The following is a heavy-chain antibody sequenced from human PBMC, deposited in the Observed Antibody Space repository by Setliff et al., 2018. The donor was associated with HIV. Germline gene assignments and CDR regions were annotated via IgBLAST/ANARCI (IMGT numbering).Heavy chain of an antibody. D-gene: IGHD3-22*01. V-gene: IGHV4-59*08. CDR2: IFYSGST. Sequence: ETLSLTCTVSGGSISGYYWSWIRQPPGKGLEWIGYIFYSGSTNYNPSLKSRVTISVDTSKNQFSLKLSSVTAADTAVYYCARQSDSSGYFPSWYFDYWAQGTLVTVSS. J-gene: IGHJ4*02. CDR1: GGSISGYY. CDR3: ARQSDSSGYFPSWYFDY.